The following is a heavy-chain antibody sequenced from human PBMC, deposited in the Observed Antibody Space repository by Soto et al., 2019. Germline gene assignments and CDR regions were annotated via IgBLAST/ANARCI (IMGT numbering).Heavy chain of an antibody. Sequence: SVKVSCKASGGTFSNYAITWVRQAPGQGLEWLGRIIPIFGSANYAQKFQGRVTITADESTSTAYMELSSLRSEDTAVYYCASKRGEDYYDSSGYYSPSWFDPWGQGTLVTVSS. J-gene: IGHJ5*02. CDR2: IIPIFGSA. CDR3: ASKRGEDYYDSSGYYSPSWFDP. D-gene: IGHD3-22*01. CDR1: GGTFSNYA. V-gene: IGHV1-69*13.